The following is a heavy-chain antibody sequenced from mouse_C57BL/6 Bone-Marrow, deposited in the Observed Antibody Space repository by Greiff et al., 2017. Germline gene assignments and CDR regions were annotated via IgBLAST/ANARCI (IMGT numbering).Heavy chain of an antibody. D-gene: IGHD2-4*01. Sequence: VQLQQSGAELVRPGASVKLSCTASGFNIKDDYMHWVKQRPEQGLEWIGWLDPENGDTEYASKFQGKATITADTSSNTAYLQLSSLTSEDTAVYYCTTFWATYDYDGYYAMDYWGQGTSVTVSS. CDR2: LDPENGDT. V-gene: IGHV14-4*01. CDR3: TTFWATYDYDGYYAMDY. CDR1: GFNIKDDY. J-gene: IGHJ4*01.